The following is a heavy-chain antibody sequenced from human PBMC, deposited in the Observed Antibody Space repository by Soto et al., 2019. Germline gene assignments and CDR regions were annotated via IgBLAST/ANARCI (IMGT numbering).Heavy chain of an antibody. CDR3: AVYCSGGSCHNDY. Sequence: ASVKVSCKASGYTFTSYGISRVRQATGQGLEWMGWVNPNSGNTGYAQKFQGRVTMTRDISISTAYMELSSLRSEDTAVYYCAVYCSGGSCHNDYWGQGTLVTVSS. CDR2: VNPNSGNT. CDR1: GYTFTSYG. J-gene: IGHJ4*02. D-gene: IGHD2-15*01. V-gene: IGHV1-8*01.